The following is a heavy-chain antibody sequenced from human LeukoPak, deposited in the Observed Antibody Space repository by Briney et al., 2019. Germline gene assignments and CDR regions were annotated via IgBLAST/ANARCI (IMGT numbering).Heavy chain of an antibody. Sequence: GQPLRLSCDASGFSINTYTMYWVRQAPGQGLEWVSGIRNSDGMTYYADSVKGRFTISRDNSKNTLYLQMNSLRAEDTAVYYCARDRGYYDSSEDWGQGTLVTVSS. CDR1: GFSINTYT. D-gene: IGHD3-22*01. CDR3: ARDRGYYDSSED. J-gene: IGHJ4*02. V-gene: IGHV3-23*01. CDR2: IRNSDGMT.